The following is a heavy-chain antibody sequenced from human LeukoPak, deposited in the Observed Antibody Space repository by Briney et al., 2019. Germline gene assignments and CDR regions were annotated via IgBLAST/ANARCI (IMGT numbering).Heavy chain of an antibody. Sequence: PSETLSLTCTVSGASISSYYWSWIRQPPGKGLEWIGYIYYSGSTNYNPSRKSRVTMSVDTSRNQFSLKLSSVNAADTAVYYCARLGLYCSSTSCLVEYGMDVWGQGTTVTVSS. J-gene: IGHJ6*02. CDR1: GASISSYY. CDR2: IYYSGST. V-gene: IGHV4-59*08. CDR3: ARLGLYCSSTSCLVEYGMDV. D-gene: IGHD2-2*01.